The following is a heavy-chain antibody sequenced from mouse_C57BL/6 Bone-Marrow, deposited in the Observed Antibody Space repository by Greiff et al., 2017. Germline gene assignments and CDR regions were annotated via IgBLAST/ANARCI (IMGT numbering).Heavy chain of an antibody. V-gene: IGHV1-53*01. Sequence: QVQLQQPGTELVKPGASVKLSCKASGYTFTSYWMHWVKQRPGQGLEWIGNINPSNGGTNYNEKFKSKATLTVDKSYSTAYMQLSSLTSEDSAVFYCAREGGGRLRGFAYWGQGTLVTVSA. CDR2: INPSNGGT. J-gene: IGHJ3*01. CDR3: AREGGGRLRGFAY. D-gene: IGHD2-4*01. CDR1: GYTFTSYW.